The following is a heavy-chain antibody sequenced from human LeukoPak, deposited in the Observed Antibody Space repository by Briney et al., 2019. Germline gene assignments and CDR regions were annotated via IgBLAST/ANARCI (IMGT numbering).Heavy chain of an antibody. Sequence: GGSLRLSCAASGFTFSSYEMNWVRQASGKGLEWVGLIRTKANSYATAYAASVTGRFTISRDDSKDTSYLQMNSLKTEDTALYFCTTSYSGNSWYDWFGPWGQGTLVTVSS. D-gene: IGHD6-13*01. CDR1: GFTFSSYE. CDR3: TTSYSGNSWYDWFGP. J-gene: IGHJ5*02. CDR2: IRTKANSYAT. V-gene: IGHV3-73*01.